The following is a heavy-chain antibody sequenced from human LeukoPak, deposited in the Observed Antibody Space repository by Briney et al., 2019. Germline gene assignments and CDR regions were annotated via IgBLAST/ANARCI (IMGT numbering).Heavy chain of an antibody. CDR2: IKHSGST. D-gene: IGHD3-22*01. J-gene: IGHJ6*02. V-gene: IGHV4-34*01. CDR3: ARAMIVVVITGYYYYYGMDV. Sequence: PSETLSLTCAVYGGSFSGYYWSWIRQPPGKGLEWIGEIKHSGSTNYNPSLKSRVTISVDTSKNQFSLKLSSVTAADTAVYYCARAMIVVVITGYYYYYGMDVWGQGTTVTVSS. CDR1: GGSFSGYY.